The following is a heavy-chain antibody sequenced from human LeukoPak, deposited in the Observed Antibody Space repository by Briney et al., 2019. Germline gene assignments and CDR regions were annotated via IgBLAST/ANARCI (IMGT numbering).Heavy chain of an antibody. V-gene: IGHV4-34*01. Sequence: SETLSLTCAVYGVSFSGYYWSWIRQPPGKGLEWIGEINHSGSTNYNPSLKSRVTISVDTSKNQFSLKLSSVTAADTAVYYCARGGKYHRIPPRFDYWGQGTLVTVSS. CDR1: GVSFSGYY. J-gene: IGHJ4*02. CDR3: ARGGKYHRIPPRFDY. D-gene: IGHD2-21*01. CDR2: INHSGST.